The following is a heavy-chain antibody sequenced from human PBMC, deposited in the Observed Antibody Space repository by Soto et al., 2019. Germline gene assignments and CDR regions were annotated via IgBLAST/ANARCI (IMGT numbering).Heavy chain of an antibody. CDR3: ARGRYGDY. J-gene: IGHJ4*02. V-gene: IGHV1-18*01. Sequence: QVHLVQSGAEVKKPGASVKVSCKASGYTFTSYGITWVRQAPGQGLECMGWISAQHGNTYYAQKLQGRVIVTRDTSTSTAYMELMSLRSDYTAVYYCARGRYGDYWGQGALVTVSS. CDR2: ISAQHGNT. D-gene: IGHD1-1*01. CDR1: GYTFTSYG.